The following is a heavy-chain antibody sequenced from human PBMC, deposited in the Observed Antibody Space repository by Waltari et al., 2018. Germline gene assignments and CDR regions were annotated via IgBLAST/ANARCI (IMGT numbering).Heavy chain of an antibody. V-gene: IGHV4-34*01. Sequence: QVQLQQWGAGLLKPSETLSLTCAVYGGSFSGYYWSWIRQPPGKGLEWMGEINHSGSTNYKQSLKRRVTISVDTSKNQFSLKLSSVTSADTAVYYCARGRRGYCRSTSCRRWFDPWGQGTLVTVSS. CDR2: INHSGST. D-gene: IGHD2-2*01. J-gene: IGHJ5*02. CDR1: GGSFSGYY. CDR3: ARGRRGYCRSTSCRRWFDP.